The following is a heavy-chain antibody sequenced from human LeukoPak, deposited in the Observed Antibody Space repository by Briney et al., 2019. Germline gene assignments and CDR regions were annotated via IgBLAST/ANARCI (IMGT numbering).Heavy chain of an antibody. J-gene: IGHJ4*02. V-gene: IGHV3-30-3*01. CDR2: ISYDGSNK. D-gene: IGHD6-13*01. CDR3: ARRYSNTWYYFDY. CDR1: GFTFSRYA. Sequence: PGGSLRLPCAVSGFTFSRYAIHWVRQAPGKGLEWVAVISYDGSNKYYADSVKGRFTLSRDNSKNTLYLQMNSLRPEDTAVYYCARRYSNTWYYFDYCGQGTLVTVSS.